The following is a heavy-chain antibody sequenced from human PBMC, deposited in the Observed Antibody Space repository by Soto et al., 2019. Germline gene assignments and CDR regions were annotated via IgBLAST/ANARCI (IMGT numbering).Heavy chain of an antibody. CDR3: VRDQKYFRVNGNWFDS. Sequence: AASVKVSCKASGYTSADFGISWVRQAPGQGPEWMGWVSGNNGASNPAPKVQGRITMTLDTSTGVSYMALRSLRSDDTAIYYCVRDQKYFRVNGNWFDSWGQGTLVTVSS. J-gene: IGHJ5*01. V-gene: IGHV1-18*04. CDR1: GYTSADFG. CDR2: VSGNNGAS. D-gene: IGHD2-2*01.